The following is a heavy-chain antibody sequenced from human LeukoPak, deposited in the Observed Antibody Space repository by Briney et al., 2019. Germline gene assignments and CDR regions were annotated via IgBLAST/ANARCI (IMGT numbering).Heavy chain of an antibody. J-gene: IGHJ3*02. CDR3: ARAGYCSGGSCYSWAFDI. D-gene: IGHD2-15*01. V-gene: IGHV1-2*02. CDR2: INPNSGGT. CDR1: GCTFTGYY. Sequence: GASVKVSCKASGCTFTGYYMHWVRQAPGQGLEWMGWINPNSGGTNYAQKFQGRVTMTRDTSISTAYMELSRPRSDDTAVYYCARAGYCSGGSCYSWAFDIWGQGTMVTVSS.